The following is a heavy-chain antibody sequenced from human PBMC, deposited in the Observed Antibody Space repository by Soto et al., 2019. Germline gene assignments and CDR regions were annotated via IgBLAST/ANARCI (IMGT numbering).Heavy chain of an antibody. Sequence: ASVKVSCKASGYTLNTYYMHWVRQAPGQGPEWMGIINPRGGGTTYAQNFQDRVTMTSDTSSSTVYMELSSLRSEDTAVYYCARGGGFSPYYYNLDVWGQGTTVTVSS. CDR1: GYTLNTYY. CDR2: INPRGGGT. J-gene: IGHJ6*02. D-gene: IGHD2-15*01. V-gene: IGHV1-46*02. CDR3: ARGGGFSPYYYNLDV.